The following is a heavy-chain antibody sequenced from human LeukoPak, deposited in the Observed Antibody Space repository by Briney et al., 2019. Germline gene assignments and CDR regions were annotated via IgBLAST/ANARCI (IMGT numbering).Heavy chain of an antibody. D-gene: IGHD6-13*01. J-gene: IGHJ3*02. Sequence: ASVKVSCKASGYTFTGYYMHWVRQAPGQGLEWMGWINPNSGGTNYAQKFQGRVTMTRDTSISTAYMELSRLRSDDTAVYYCAREGSYSSSWKSFESPDAFDIWGQGTMVTVSS. CDR3: AREGSYSSSWKSFESPDAFDI. V-gene: IGHV1-2*02. CDR2: INPNSGGT. CDR1: GYTFTGYY.